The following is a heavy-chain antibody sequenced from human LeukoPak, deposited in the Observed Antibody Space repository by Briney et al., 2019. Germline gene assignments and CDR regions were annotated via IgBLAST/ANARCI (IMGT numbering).Heavy chain of an antibody. CDR2: IWYDGTNK. D-gene: IGHD3-10*01. CDR3: ARDVRVGFGELLSEDPDY. Sequence: PGGSLRLSCAASGFTFSNYGMHWVRQAPGKVLEWVALIWYDGTNKYYADSVKGRFTISRDNSKNTLFLQMNSLRAEDTAVYYCARDVRVGFGELLSEDPDYWGQGTLVTVSS. J-gene: IGHJ4*02. CDR1: GFTFSNYG. V-gene: IGHV3-33*01.